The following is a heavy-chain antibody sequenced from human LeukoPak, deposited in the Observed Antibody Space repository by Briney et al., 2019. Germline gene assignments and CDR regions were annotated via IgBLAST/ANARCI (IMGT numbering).Heavy chain of an antibody. D-gene: IGHD1-1*01. CDR2: ISSSSSYI. J-gene: IGHJ4*02. V-gene: IGHV3-21*01. CDR3: ASLESDY. Sequence: NPGGSLRLSCAASGFTFDDYAMHWVRQAPGKGLEWVSSISSSSSYIYYADSVKGRFTISRDNAKNSLYLQMNSLRAEDTAVYYCASLESDYWGQGTLVTVSS. CDR1: GFTFDDYA.